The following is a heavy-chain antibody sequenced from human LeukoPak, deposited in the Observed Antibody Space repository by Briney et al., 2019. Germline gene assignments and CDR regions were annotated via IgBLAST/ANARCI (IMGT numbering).Heavy chain of an antibody. CDR2: ISWNSGSI. J-gene: IGHJ4*02. CDR3: AKGFMVRGVSPYDY. D-gene: IGHD3-10*01. Sequence: GGSLRLSCAASGFTFDDYAMHWVRQAPGKGLEWVSGISWNSGSIGYADSVKGRFTISRDNAKNSLYLQMNSLRAEDTALYYCAKGFMVRGVSPYDYWGQGTLVTVSS. CDR1: GFTFDDYA. V-gene: IGHV3-9*01.